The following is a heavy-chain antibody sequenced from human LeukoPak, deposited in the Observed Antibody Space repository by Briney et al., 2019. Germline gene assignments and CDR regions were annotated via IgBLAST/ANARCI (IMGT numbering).Heavy chain of an antibody. CDR1: NDSISSGDYY. CDR2: IFHRGGT. D-gene: IGHD3-22*01. Sequence: PSETLSLTCTVSNDSISSGDYYWNWIRQPPGKGLEWIGYIFHRGGTSYNPSLKSRILFSVDTSQNQFSLKLNSVTAADTAVYYCARMYYYDSSGRIDYWGQGTLVTVSS. J-gene: IGHJ4*02. V-gene: IGHV4-30-4*01. CDR3: ARMYYYDSSGRIDY.